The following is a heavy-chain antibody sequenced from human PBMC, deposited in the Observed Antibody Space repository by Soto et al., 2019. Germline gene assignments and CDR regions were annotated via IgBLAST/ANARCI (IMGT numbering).Heavy chain of an antibody. V-gene: IGHV3-48*01. D-gene: IGHD4-17*01. CDR2: ISSSSSTI. CDR1: GFTFSSYS. J-gene: IGHJ3*02. CDR3: ARDGGTVTTYDAFDI. Sequence: GSLRLSCAASGFTFSSYSMNWVRQAPGKGLEWVSYISSSSSTIYYADSVKGRFTISRDNAKNSLYLQMNSLRAEDTAVYYCARDGGTVTTYDAFDIWGQGTMVTVSS.